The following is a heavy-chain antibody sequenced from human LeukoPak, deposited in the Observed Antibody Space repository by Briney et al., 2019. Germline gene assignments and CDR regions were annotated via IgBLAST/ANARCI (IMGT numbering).Heavy chain of an antibody. CDR2: ISIGDNST. Sequence: GGSLRLSCAASGLTFSTFAMSWVRQAPGKGLEWVSSISIGDNSTYYADSVKGRFTISRDNSENTLYLQMNSLRAGDTAVYYCAKPMTPYSSSLYYFDYWGQGTLVTVSS. D-gene: IGHD6-13*01. CDR1: GLTFSTFA. CDR3: AKPMTPYSSSLYYFDY. J-gene: IGHJ4*02. V-gene: IGHV3-23*01.